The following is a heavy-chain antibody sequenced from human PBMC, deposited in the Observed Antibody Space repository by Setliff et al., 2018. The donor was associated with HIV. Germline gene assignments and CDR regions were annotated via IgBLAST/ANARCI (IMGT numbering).Heavy chain of an antibody. CDR2: VHSSGST. D-gene: IGHD3-3*01. J-gene: IGHJ3*02. V-gene: IGHV4-39*01. CDR3: ARPLSTSYNFWGDAFAI. CDR1: GGFISSRSYY. Sequence: PSETLSRTCNVSGGFISSRSYYWSWIRQPPGKGLEWIGSVHSSGSTPSTPSLGGRVTGSVSPSRNQFSLQLTSVTAADTAVYFCARPLSTSYNFWGDAFAIWGQGTVGTVSS.